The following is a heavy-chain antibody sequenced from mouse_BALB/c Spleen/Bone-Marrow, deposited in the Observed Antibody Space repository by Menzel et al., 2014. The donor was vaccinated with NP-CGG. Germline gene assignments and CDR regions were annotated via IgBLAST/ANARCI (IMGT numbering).Heavy chain of an antibody. J-gene: IGHJ4*01. V-gene: IGHV1-5*01. CDR3: TKVTMAMDY. D-gene: IGHD2-12*01. CDR1: GYSFTSYW. CDR2: IYPGNSDT. Sequence: EVQLQQSGTVLTRPGASVKMSCKASGYSFTSYWMHWVKQRPGQGLEWIGAIYPGNSDTSYNQKFKGKAKLTAFTSSTTTYIEFTNLTNEDSAFYYCTKVTMAMDYWGQGTSITVSS.